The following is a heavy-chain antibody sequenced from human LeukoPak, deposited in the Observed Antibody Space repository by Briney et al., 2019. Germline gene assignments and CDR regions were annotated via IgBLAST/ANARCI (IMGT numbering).Heavy chain of an antibody. CDR2: IYTSGST. V-gene: IGHV4-61*02. J-gene: IGHJ6*02. D-gene: IGHD1-26*01. Sequence: SQTLSLTCTVSGGSISSGSYYWRWIRQPAGTGLEWIGRIYTSGSTNYNPSLKSRVTISVDTSKNQFSLKLSSVTAADTAVYYCARDKELPAPYYYYGMDVWGQGTTVTVSS. CDR1: GGSISSGSYY. CDR3: ARDKELPAPYYYYGMDV.